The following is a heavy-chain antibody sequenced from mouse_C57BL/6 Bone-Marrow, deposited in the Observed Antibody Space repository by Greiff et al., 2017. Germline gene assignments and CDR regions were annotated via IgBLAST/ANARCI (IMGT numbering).Heavy chain of an antibody. Sequence: VQLVESGPELVKPGASVKISCKASGSAFSSSWMNWVKQRPGKGLEWIGRIYPGDGDTNYNGKFKGKATMTADKSSSTAYMQLSSLTAEDSAVYFCANPSYGNYLDWYVDVWGTGTTVTVSS. V-gene: IGHV1-82*01. CDR3: ANPSYGNYLDWYVDV. CDR1: GSAFSSSW. CDR2: IYPGDGDT. D-gene: IGHD2-10*01. J-gene: IGHJ1*03.